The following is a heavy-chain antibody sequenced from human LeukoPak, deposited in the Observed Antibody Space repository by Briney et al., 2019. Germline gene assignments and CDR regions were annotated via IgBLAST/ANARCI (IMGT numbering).Heavy chain of an antibody. CDR3: ARGGSSSWFLDY. CDR1: GGTFSSYA. V-gene: IGHV1-69*05. J-gene: IGHJ4*02. Sequence: ASVKVSCKASGGTFSSYAISWVRQAPGQGLEWMGGIIPIFGTANYAQKFQGRVTITTDESTSTAYMELSSLRSEDTVVYYCARGGSSSWFLDYWGQGTLVTVSS. D-gene: IGHD6-13*01. CDR2: IIPIFGTA.